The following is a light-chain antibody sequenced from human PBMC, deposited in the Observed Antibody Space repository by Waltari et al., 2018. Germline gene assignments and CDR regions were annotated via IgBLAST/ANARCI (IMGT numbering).Light chain of an antibody. CDR3: QTGGHGTWV. CDR2: VNSDGSP. V-gene: IGLV4-69*01. Sequence: QLVLTQSPSASASLGASVTLTCTLSSGHSSNVVAWLQQRPEKGPRYLMKVNSDGSPSRGDEIPDRFAGSSSGAERYLTISNRQSEDEADDYCQTGGHGTWVCGGGTGLTVV. J-gene: IGLJ3*02. CDR1: SGHSSNV.